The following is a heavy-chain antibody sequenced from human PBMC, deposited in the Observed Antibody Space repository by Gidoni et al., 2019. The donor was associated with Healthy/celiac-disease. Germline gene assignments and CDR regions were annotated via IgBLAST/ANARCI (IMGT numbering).Heavy chain of an antibody. CDR1: GATFSSYA. D-gene: IGHD6-13*01. CDR2: IIPIFGTA. J-gene: IGHJ4*02. V-gene: IGHV1-69*01. CDR3: ARAYSSSWYYFDY. Sequence: QVQLVQSGAEVKKPGSSVKHSCKASGATFSSYAISWVRQAPGPGLEWMGGIIPIFGTANYAQKFQGRVTITADESTSTAYMELSSLRSEDTAVYYCARAYSSSWYYFDYWGQGTLVTVSS.